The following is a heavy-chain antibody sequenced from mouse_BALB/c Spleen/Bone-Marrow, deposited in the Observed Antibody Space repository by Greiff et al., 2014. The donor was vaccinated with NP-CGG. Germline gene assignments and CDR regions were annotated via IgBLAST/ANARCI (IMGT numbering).Heavy chain of an antibody. J-gene: IGHJ2*01. CDR2: IDPETGGT. CDR1: GYTFTDYE. CDR3: TRRWLRRGFDY. Sequence: VQGVESGAELVRPGASVTLSCKASGYTFTDYEMHWVKQTPVHGLEWIGAIDPETGGTAYNQKFKGKATLTADKSSSTAYMELRSLTSEDSAVYYCTRRWLRRGFDYWGQGTTLTVSS. V-gene: IGHV1-15*01. D-gene: IGHD2-2*01.